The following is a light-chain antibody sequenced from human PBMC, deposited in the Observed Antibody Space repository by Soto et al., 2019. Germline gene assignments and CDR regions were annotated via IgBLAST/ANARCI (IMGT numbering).Light chain of an antibody. CDR3: QQYGSSPLT. J-gene: IGKJ4*01. CDR2: GAS. Sequence: EIVLTQSPVTLSVSPGERATLSCRASQSISTTLVWYQQKPGQPPRLLIYGASTRATGVPARFSGSGSGTEFTLTISSLQSEDFAVYYCQQYGSSPLTFGGGTKVDIK. V-gene: IGKV3-15*01. CDR1: QSISTT.